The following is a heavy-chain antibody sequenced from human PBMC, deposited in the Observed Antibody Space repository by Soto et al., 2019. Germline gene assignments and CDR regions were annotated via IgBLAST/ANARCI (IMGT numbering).Heavy chain of an antibody. J-gene: IGHJ3*02. Sequence: HVQLVQSGAEVKKPGSSVKVSCKASGGTFSSYAISWVRQAPGQGLEWMGGIIPIFGTANYAQKFQSRVTITADESTSTAYMELSSMRSEDTAVYYCARARVTYYYDRSAFDIWGQGTMVTVSS. D-gene: IGHD3-22*01. V-gene: IGHV1-69*01. CDR3: ARARVTYYYDRSAFDI. CDR1: GGTFSSYA. CDR2: IIPIFGTA.